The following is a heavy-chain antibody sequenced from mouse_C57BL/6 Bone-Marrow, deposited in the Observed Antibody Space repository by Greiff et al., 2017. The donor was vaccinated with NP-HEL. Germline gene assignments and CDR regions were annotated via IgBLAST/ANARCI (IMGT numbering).Heavy chain of an antibody. J-gene: IGHJ2*01. CDR1: GFTFSSYG. CDR3: ARKRITTRYFDY. CDR2: ISSGGSYT. Sequence: EVKLVESGGDLVKPGGSLKLSCAASGFTFSSYGMSWVRQTPDKRLEWVATISSGGSYTYYPDSVKGRFTISRDNAKNTLYLQMSSLKSEDTAMYYCARKRITTRYFDYWGQGTTLTVSS. V-gene: IGHV5-6*01. D-gene: IGHD1-1*01.